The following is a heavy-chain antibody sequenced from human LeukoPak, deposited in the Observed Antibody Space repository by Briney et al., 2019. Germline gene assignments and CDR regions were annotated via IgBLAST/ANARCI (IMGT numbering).Heavy chain of an antibody. D-gene: IGHD5-12*01. CDR2: ISGSSTI. Sequence: GGSLRLSCAASGFTFSSYSMNWVRQAPGKGLEWVSYISGSSTIYYADSVKGRFTISRDNAKNSLYLQMNSLRAEDTAVYYCARDILVATIYGGGFDYWGQGTLVTVSS. CDR1: GFTFSSYS. J-gene: IGHJ4*02. CDR3: ARDILVATIYGGGFDY. V-gene: IGHV3-48*01.